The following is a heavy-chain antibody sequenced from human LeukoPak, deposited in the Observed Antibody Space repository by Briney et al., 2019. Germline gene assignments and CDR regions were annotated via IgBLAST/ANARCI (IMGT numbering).Heavy chain of an antibody. V-gene: IGHV3-23*01. Sequence: PGGSLRLSCAASGFTVSSNYMSWVRQAPGKGLEWVSAISGSGGSTYYADSVKGRFTISRDNSKNTLYLQMNSLRAEDTAVYYCARDGSSSRDTDFDYWGQGTLVTVSS. CDR1: GFTVSSNY. CDR3: ARDGSSSRDTDFDY. CDR2: ISGSGGST. D-gene: IGHD6-13*01. J-gene: IGHJ4*02.